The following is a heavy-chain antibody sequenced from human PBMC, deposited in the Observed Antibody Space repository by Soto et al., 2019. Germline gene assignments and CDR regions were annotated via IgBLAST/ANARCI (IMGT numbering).Heavy chain of an antibody. CDR2: IIPIFGTA. CDR1: GGTFSSYA. J-gene: IGHJ5*02. V-gene: IGHV1-69*06. D-gene: IGHD6-19*01. CDR3: ARCIAVAGTGWFDP. Sequence: GASVKVSCKASGGTFSSYAISWVRQAPGQGLEWMGGIIPIFGTANYAQKFQGRVTITADKSTSTACMELSSLRSEDTAVYYCARCIAVAGTGWFDPWGQGTLVTSPQ.